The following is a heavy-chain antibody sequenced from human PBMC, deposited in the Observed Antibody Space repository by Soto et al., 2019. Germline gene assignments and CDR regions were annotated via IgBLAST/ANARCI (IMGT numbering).Heavy chain of an antibody. J-gene: IGHJ6*03. Sequence: GGSLRLSCAASGFTFSSYWMSWVRQAPGKGLEWVANIKQDGSEKYYVDSVKGRFTISRDNAKNSLYLQMNSLRAEDTAVYYCARDYYDFWSGYYMDVWGKGTTVTVSS. CDR3: ARDYYDFWSGYYMDV. CDR1: GFTFSSYW. CDR2: IKQDGSEK. D-gene: IGHD3-3*01. V-gene: IGHV3-7*01.